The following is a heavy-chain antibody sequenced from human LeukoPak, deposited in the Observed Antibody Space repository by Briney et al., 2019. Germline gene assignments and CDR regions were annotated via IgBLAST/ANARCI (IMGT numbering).Heavy chain of an antibody. CDR1: GFTFSSYS. CDR3: VRDPHYSNHLDF. CDR2: ISPASKTI. V-gene: IGHV3-48*04. J-gene: IGHJ4*02. Sequence: GGSLRLSCAASGFTFSSYSMNWVRQAPGSGLEWVAYISPASKTIKYAASVKGRFIISRDNAKKSLYLQMKSLRAEDTAVYYCVRDPHYSNHLDFLGQGTLVTVSS. D-gene: IGHD4-11*01.